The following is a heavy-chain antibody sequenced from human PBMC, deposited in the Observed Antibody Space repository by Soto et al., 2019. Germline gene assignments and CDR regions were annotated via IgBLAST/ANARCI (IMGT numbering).Heavy chain of an antibody. D-gene: IGHD2-15*01. Sequence: PGGSLRLSCATSDFPFRSYWMNWVRQSPGKGLEWVANIKPDGSATNYVDSVKGRFTISRENVRNSVSLQMNSLRVEDTAVYFCLVGNGGPQWGQGRVVTVSS. J-gene: IGHJ1*01. CDR2: IKPDGSAT. CDR3: LVGNGGPQ. CDR1: DFPFRSYW. V-gene: IGHV3-7*03.